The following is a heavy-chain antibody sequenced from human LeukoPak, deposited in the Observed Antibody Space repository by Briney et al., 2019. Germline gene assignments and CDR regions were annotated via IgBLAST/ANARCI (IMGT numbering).Heavy chain of an antibody. Sequence: GASVKVSCKASGYTFTDYYMHWVRRAPGQGLEWMGWINPNSGGTNYAQKFQGRVTMTRDTSISTAYMELSRLRSDDTAVYYCARVQYYDSSGYGDYWGQGTLVTVSS. J-gene: IGHJ4*02. D-gene: IGHD3-22*01. V-gene: IGHV1-2*02. CDR1: GYTFTDYY. CDR2: INPNSGGT. CDR3: ARVQYYDSSGYGDY.